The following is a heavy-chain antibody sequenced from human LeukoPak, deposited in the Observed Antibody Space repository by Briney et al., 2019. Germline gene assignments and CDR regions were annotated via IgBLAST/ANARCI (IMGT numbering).Heavy chain of an antibody. Sequence: SVKVSCKASGGTFSSYAISWVRQAPGQGLEWMGGIIPIFGTANYAQKFQGRVTITADESTSTAYMELSSLRSEDTAVYYCARARADGYYDSSGFGYWGQGTLVTVSS. CDR1: GGTFSSYA. J-gene: IGHJ4*02. V-gene: IGHV1-69*13. CDR2: IIPIFGTA. D-gene: IGHD3-22*01. CDR3: ARARADGYYDSSGFGY.